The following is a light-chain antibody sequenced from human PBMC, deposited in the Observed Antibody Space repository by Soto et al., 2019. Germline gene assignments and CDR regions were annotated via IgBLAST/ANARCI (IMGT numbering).Light chain of an antibody. V-gene: IGKV1-39*01. Sequence: DIQMTQSPSSLSASVGDRVTIRCRASQTVRTYLNWYQQKPGKAPILLIYAASSLPSAVPPRFTGAGSETDFTLTISSLQPEDLATYYCKQSKSFPLTFGGGTKVDIK. CDR3: KQSKSFPLT. CDR2: AAS. J-gene: IGKJ4*01. CDR1: QTVRTY.